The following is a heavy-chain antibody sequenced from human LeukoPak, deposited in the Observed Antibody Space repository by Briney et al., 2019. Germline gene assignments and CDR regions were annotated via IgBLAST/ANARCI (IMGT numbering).Heavy chain of an antibody. CDR2: IYSGGST. CDR3: ARDGSYYEFDY. CDR1: EFSVGSNY. V-gene: IGHV3-53*01. J-gene: IGHJ4*02. D-gene: IGHD1-26*01. Sequence: GGSLRLSCAASEFSVGSNYMSWVRQAPGKGLEWVSVIYSGGSTYYADSVKGRFTISRDNSKNTLYLQMNSLRAEDTAVYYCARDGSYYEFDYWGQGTLVTVSS.